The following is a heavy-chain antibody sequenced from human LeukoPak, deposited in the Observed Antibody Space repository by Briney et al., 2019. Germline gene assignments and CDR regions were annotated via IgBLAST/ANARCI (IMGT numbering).Heavy chain of an antibody. Sequence: GGSLRLSCAASGFTFRNYDMHWVRQATGKGLEWVSAIGTAGDTYYPGSVTGRFTISRENAKTSLYLQMNSLRAEDTAVYYCARGLRYCSSTSCYSWFDAWGQGTLVTVSS. CDR3: ARGLRYCSSTSCYSWFDA. CDR1: GFTFRNYD. V-gene: IGHV3-13*01. CDR2: IGTAGDT. D-gene: IGHD2-2*02. J-gene: IGHJ5*02.